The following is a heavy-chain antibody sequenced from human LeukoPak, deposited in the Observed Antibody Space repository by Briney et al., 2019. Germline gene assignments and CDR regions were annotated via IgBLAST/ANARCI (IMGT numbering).Heavy chain of an antibody. Sequence: RGSLRLSCAASGFTFSSYWMSWVRQAPRKGLEWVANIKQDGSEKYYVDSVKGRFTISRDNAKNSLYLQMNSLRAEDTAVYYCAKGRVGHSPGYYYGNDAFDIWGQGTMVTVSS. J-gene: IGHJ3*02. V-gene: IGHV3-7*03. D-gene: IGHD3-22*01. CDR1: GFTFSSYW. CDR2: IKQDGSEK. CDR3: AKGRVGHSPGYYYGNDAFDI.